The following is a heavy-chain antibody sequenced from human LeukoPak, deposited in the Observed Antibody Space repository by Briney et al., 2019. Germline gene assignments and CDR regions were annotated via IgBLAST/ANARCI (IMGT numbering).Heavy chain of an antibody. V-gene: IGHV3-30*18. CDR2: ISYDGSNK. D-gene: IGHD6-13*01. CDR1: GFTFSSYG. Sequence: GGSLRLSCAASGFTFSSYGMHWVRQAPGKGLEWVAVISYDGSNKYYADSVKGRFTISRDNSNYTLFVQMHSLRPDDTAVYYCANFDGSSQAFHLWGQGTMVTVSS. J-gene: IGHJ3*01. CDR3: ANFDGSSQAFHL.